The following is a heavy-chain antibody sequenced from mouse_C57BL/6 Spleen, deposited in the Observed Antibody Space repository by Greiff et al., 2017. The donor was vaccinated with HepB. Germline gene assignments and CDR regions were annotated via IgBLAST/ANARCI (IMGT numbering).Heavy chain of an antibody. D-gene: IGHD1-1*01. CDR3: ARSTTVVAPYAMDY. V-gene: IGHV2-9-1*01. Sequence: VQRVESGPGLVAPSQSLSITCTVSGFSLTSYAISWVRQPPGKGLEWLGVIWTGGGTNYNSALKSRLSISKDNSKSQVFLKMNSLQTDDTARYYCARSTTVVAPYAMDYWGQGTSVTVSS. J-gene: IGHJ4*01. CDR1: GFSLTSYA. CDR2: IWTGGGT.